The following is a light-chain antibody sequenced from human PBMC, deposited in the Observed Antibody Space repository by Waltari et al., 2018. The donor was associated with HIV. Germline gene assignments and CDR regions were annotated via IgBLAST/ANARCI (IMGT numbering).Light chain of an antibody. CDR3: AAAWDDSLNGPV. CDR1: SSNIGNNA. V-gene: IGLV1-36*01. Sequence: QSVLTQPPSVSEAPRQRVTISCSGSSSNIGNNAVNWYQQLPGKAPKLLIYYDDLRPSGVSDRFSGSESGTSASLAISGLQSEDEADYYCAAAWDDSLNGPVFGGGTKLTVL. J-gene: IGLJ2*01. CDR2: YDD.